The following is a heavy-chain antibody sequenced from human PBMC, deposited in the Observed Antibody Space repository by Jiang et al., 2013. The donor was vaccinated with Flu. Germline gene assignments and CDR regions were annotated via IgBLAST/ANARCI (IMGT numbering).Heavy chain of an antibody. V-gene: IGHV4-59*08. J-gene: IGHJ4*02. D-gene: IGHD2-2*01. Sequence: GPGLVKPSETLSLTCTVSGGSISSYYWSWIRQPPGKGLEWIGYIYYSGSTNYNPSLKSRVTISVDTSKNQFSLKLSSVTAADTAVYYCARATRRLFDYWGQGTLVTVSS. CDR3: ARATRRLFDY. CDR1: GGSISSYY. CDR2: IYYSGST.